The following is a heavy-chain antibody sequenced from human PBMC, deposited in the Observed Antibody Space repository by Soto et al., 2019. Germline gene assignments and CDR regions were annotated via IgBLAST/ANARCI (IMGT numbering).Heavy chain of an antibody. V-gene: IGHV5-51*01. J-gene: IGHJ6*03. D-gene: IGHD3-9*01. Sequence: GESLKISCKGSGYSFTSYWIGWVRQMPGKGLEWMGIIYPGDSDTRYSPSFQGQVTISADKSISTAYLQWSSLKASDTAMYYCARQGRYFDWLSHMDVWGKGTTVTVSS. CDR3: ARQGRYFDWLSHMDV. CDR2: IYPGDSDT. CDR1: GYSFTSYW.